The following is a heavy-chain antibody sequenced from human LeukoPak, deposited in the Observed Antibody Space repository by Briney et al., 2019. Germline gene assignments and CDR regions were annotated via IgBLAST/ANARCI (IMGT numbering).Heavy chain of an antibody. V-gene: IGHV1-2*02. CDR2: INPNSGGT. CDR1: GYTFTGYY. CDR3: ARGDVVVVAATNSGYFQH. Sequence: ASVKVSCKASGYTFTGYYMHWVRQAPGQGLEWMGWINPNSGGTNYAQKFQGRVTMTRDTSISTAYMELSRLRSDDTAVYYCARGDVVVVAATNSGYFQHWGQGTLVTVSS. J-gene: IGHJ1*01. D-gene: IGHD2-15*01.